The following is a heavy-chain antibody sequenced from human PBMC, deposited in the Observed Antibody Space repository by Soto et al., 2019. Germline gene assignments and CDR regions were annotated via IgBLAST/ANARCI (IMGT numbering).Heavy chain of an antibody. CDR1: GFSFSGYT. Sequence: EVQLLESGGYLIQPGESLRLSCAASGFSFSGYTMNWVRQAQGKGLEWISGINGGGGTTYYADSVKGRFTIYSDDSKNILYLQMNSPRAEDTAIYYCAKDRHPDGIWTFDYWGRGTLVTVSS. CDR3: AKDRHPDGIWTFDY. D-gene: IGHD3-9*01. J-gene: IGHJ4*02. V-gene: IGHV3-23*01. CDR2: INGGGGTT.